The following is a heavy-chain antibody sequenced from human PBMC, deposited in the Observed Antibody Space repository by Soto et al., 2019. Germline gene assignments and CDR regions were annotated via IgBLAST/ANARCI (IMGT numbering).Heavy chain of an antibody. CDR3: ARDSPYSSSWYDLNWFDP. D-gene: IGHD6-13*01. CDR2: ISSSSSTT. V-gene: IGHV3-48*02. J-gene: IGHJ5*02. CDR1: GFTFSSYS. Sequence: EVQLVESGGGVVQPGGSLRLSCAASGFTFSSYSMNWVRQAPGKGLEWVSDISSSSSTTYYADSVKGRFTISRDNAKNSLYLHMNSLREEDTAVYYCARDSPYSSSWYDLNWFDPWGQGTLVTVSS.